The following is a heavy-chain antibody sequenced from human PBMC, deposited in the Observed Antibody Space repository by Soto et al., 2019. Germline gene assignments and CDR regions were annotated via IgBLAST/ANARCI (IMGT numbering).Heavy chain of an antibody. D-gene: IGHD1-26*01. CDR2: ISSSSSYI. Sequence: GGSLRLSCAASGFNFSSYSMNWVRQAPGKGLEWVSSISSSSSYIYYADSVKGRFTISRDYAKNSLYLQMNSLRAEDTALYYCARDLYRAIWSGIVGASYGFEYWGQGT. J-gene: IGHJ4*02. CDR3: ARDLYRAIWSGIVGASYGFEY. V-gene: IGHV3-21*01. CDR1: GFNFSSYS.